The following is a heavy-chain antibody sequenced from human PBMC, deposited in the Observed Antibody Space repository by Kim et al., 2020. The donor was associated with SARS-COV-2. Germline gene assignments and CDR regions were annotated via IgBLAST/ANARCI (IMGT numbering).Heavy chain of an antibody. CDR1: GGSISSSSYY. CDR2: IYYSGST. D-gene: IGHD5-18*01. Sequence: SETLSLTCTVSGGSISSSSYYWGWIRQPPGKGLEWIGSIYYSGSTYYNPSLKSRVTISVDTSKNQFSLKLSSVTAADTAVYYCARRIGYSYGRGAFDIWGQGTMVTVSS. J-gene: IGHJ3*02. CDR3: ARRIGYSYGRGAFDI. V-gene: IGHV4-39*01.